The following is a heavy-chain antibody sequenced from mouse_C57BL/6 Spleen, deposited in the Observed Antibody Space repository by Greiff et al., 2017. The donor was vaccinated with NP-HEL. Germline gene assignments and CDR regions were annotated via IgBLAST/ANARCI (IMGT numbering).Heavy chain of an antibody. D-gene: IGHD1-1*01. Sequence: QVQLQQPGAELVIPGASVKLSCKASGYTFTSYWMHWVKQRPGQGLEWIGEIDPSDSYTNYNQKFKGKSTLTVDKSSSTAYMQLSSLSSEDSAVYYCARGGTTVVAPHWYFDVWGTGTTVTVSS. CDR1: GYTFTSYW. CDR3: ARGGTTVVAPHWYFDV. CDR2: IDPSDSYT. V-gene: IGHV1-69*01. J-gene: IGHJ1*03.